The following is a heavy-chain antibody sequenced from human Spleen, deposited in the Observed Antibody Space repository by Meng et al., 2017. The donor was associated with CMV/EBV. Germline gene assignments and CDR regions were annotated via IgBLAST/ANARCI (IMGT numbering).Heavy chain of an antibody. Sequence: GESLKISCAASGFTFSDYYMSWIRQAPGKGLEWVSYISSSGSTIYYADSVKGRFTISKDNAKNSLYLQMNSLRVEDTAVYYCAKALVVITDYYGMDVWGQGTTVTVSS. CDR3: AKALVVITDYYGMDV. D-gene: IGHD3-22*01. V-gene: IGHV3-11*01. J-gene: IGHJ6*02. CDR2: ISSSGSTI. CDR1: GFTFSDYY.